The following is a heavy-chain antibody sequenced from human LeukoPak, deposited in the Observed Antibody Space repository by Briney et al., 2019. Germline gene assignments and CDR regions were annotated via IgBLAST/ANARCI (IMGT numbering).Heavy chain of an antibody. Sequence: GGSLRLSCAASGFIFSNYGMSWVRQAPGKGLEWVSAIGSGSTTYYADSVKGRFTISRDNSKNTLYLQMNSLRAEDTAVYYCAKIVAGLDYWGQGTLVTVSS. CDR2: IGSGSTT. CDR1: GFIFSNYG. CDR3: AKIVAGLDY. V-gene: IGHV3-23*01. J-gene: IGHJ4*02. D-gene: IGHD2-15*01.